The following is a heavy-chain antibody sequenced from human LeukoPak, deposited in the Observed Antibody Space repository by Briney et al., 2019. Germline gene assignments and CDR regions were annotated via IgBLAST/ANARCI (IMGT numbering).Heavy chain of an antibody. CDR1: GFTIGSYG. CDR2: IRYDGSNQ. Sequence: PGGSLRLSCPASGFTIGSYGIHWVRQAPGKGLEWVAFIRYDGSNQYYAESVKGRFTISRDNSKNTLYLQVSSLRADDTAVYYCAQDRVAHCTGGTSYVDYWGQGTLVTVSS. J-gene: IGHJ4*02. CDR3: AQDRVAHCTGGTSYVDY. D-gene: IGHD2-8*02. V-gene: IGHV3-30*02.